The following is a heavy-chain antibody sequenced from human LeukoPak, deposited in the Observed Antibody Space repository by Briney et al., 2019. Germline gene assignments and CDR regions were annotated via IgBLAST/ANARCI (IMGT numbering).Heavy chain of an antibody. V-gene: IGHV3-11*04. D-gene: IGHD6-19*01. CDR3: ARNIRGIAVAYSYYYYYGMDV. CDR1: GFTFSDYY. J-gene: IGHJ6*02. CDR2: ISSSGSTI. Sequence: PGGSLRLSCAASGFTFSDYYMSWIRQAPGKGLEWVSYISSSGSTIYYADSVKGRFTISRDNSKNTLYLQMNSLRAEDTAVYYCARNIRGIAVAYSYYYYYGMDVWGQGTTVTVSS.